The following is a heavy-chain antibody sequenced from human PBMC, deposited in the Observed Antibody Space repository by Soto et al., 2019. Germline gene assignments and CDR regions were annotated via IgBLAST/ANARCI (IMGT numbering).Heavy chain of an antibody. CDR3: VREIRLAWPKFYFDS. D-gene: IGHD5-12*01. J-gene: IGHJ4*02. Sequence: SETLSLTCTVSGGSISSGTYFWSWIRQHPRKGLEWVGYFHSSGDTYYNPSLKSRLTISVDTSKNQFSLKLSAVTAADTAVYYCVREIRLAWPKFYFDSWGQGTLVTVSS. V-gene: IGHV4-31*03. CDR1: GGSISSGTYF. CDR2: FHSSGDT.